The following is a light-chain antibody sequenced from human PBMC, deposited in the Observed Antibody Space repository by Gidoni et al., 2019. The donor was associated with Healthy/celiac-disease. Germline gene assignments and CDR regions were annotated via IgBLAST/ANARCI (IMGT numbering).Light chain of an antibody. CDR3: VLDMGSGIWV. CDR2: STN. V-gene: IGLV8-61*01. J-gene: IGLJ1*01. Sequence: QTVVTQEPSFSVSPGGTGTLTCGLSTGPFSTSYYPSWYQQTPGQAPRTLIYSTNTRSSGVPDRFSGSILGNKAALTITGAQADDESDYYCVLDMGSGIWVFGTGTKVTVL. CDR1: TGPFSTSYY.